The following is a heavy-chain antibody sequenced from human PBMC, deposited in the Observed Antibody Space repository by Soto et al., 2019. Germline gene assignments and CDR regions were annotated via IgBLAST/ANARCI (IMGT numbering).Heavy chain of an antibody. J-gene: IGHJ6*02. V-gene: IGHV3-21*01. CDR3: ATYYVVSHPYGMDV. CDR2: ISGSSGYI. D-gene: IGHD3-16*01. CDR1: GFTFSSYT. Sequence: GGSLRLSCAASGFTFSSYTMSWVRQAPGKGLEWVSSISGSSGYIYYADSMKGRFTISRDNAKNSLYLQMNSLRAEDTAVYYCATYYVVSHPYGMDVWGQGTTVTVSS.